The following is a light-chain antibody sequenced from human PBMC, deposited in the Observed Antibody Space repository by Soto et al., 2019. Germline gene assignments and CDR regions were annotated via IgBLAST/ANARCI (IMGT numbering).Light chain of an antibody. CDR1: QSLLYTSNNKNY. CDR3: QQYYSTPLT. V-gene: IGKV4-1*01. Sequence: DIVLTQSPDSLAVSLGERATINCRSSQSLLYTSNNKNYLAWYQQRPRQPPKLLIYWASARESGVPDRFSGSGSGTDFTLTISSLQAEDVAVYYCQQYYSTPLTFGGGTKVEIK. CDR2: WAS. J-gene: IGKJ4*01.